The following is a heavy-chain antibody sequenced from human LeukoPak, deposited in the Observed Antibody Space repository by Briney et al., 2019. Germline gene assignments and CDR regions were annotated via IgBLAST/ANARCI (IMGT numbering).Heavy chain of an antibody. J-gene: IGHJ4*02. V-gene: IGHV3-23*01. CDR1: GFTFSNYA. CDR2: ISGSGGST. CDR3: AKDRGYVALMIDY. D-gene: IGHD5-12*01. Sequence: GASLRLSCAASGFTFSNYAMSWVRHAPGKGLEWVSAISGSGGSTYYADSVKGRFTISRDNSKNTLYLQMNSLRAEDTAVYYCAKDRGYVALMIDYWGQGTLVTVSS.